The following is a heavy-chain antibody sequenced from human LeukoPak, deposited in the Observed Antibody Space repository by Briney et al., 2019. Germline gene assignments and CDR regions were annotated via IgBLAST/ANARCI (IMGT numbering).Heavy chain of an antibody. CDR1: GFTVSSNY. CDR2: IYSGGST. D-gene: IGHD6-13*01. Sequence: GGSLRLSCAASGFTVSSNYMSWVRQAPGKGLEWVSVIYSGGSTNYADSVKGRFTISRDNSKNTLYLQMNSLRAEDTAVYYCAKMERSSSVNYWGQGTLVTVSS. J-gene: IGHJ4*02. V-gene: IGHV3-53*01. CDR3: AKMERSSSVNY.